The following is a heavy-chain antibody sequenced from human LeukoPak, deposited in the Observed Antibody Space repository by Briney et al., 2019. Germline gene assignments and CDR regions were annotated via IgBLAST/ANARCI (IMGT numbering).Heavy chain of an antibody. V-gene: IGHV3-23*01. CDR3: AKARAPKYDFWSGYNFDY. D-gene: IGHD3-3*01. CDR2: ISGSSGST. J-gene: IGHJ4*02. Sequence: GGSLRLSCAASGFTFSSYAMSWVRQAPGKGLEWVSAISGSSGSTYYADSVKGRFTISRDNSKNTLYLQMNSLRAEDTAVYYCAKARAPKYDFWSGYNFDYWGQGTLVTVSS. CDR1: GFTFSSYA.